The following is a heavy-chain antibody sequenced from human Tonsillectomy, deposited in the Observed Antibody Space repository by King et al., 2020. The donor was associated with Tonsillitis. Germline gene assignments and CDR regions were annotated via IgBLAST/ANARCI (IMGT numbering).Heavy chain of an antibody. CDR3: AKVLGGGYYDFWKMSKPPYFDY. D-gene: IGHD3-3*01. J-gene: IGHJ4*02. V-gene: IGHV3-30*18. Sequence: VQLVESGGGVVQPGRSLRLSCAASGFTFSSYGMHWVRQAPGKGLEWVAVISYDGSNKYYADSVKGRFTISRDNSKNTLYLQMNSLRAEDTAVYYCAKVLGGGYYDFWKMSKPPYFDYWGQGTLVTVSS. CDR1: GFTFSSYG. CDR2: ISYDGSNK.